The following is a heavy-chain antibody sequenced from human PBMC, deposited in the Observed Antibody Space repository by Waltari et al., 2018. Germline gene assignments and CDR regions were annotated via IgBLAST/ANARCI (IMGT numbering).Heavy chain of an antibody. J-gene: IGHJ4*02. Sequence: SGASVKVSCKASGYTFTSYDINWVRQATGQGLEWMGWMNPNSGNTGYAQKFQGRVTITRNTSISTAYMELSSLRSEDTAVYYCARGRGRRGQLPLLYYFDYWGQGTLVTVSS. V-gene: IGHV1-8*03. D-gene: IGHD2-15*01. CDR3: ARGRGRRGQLPLLYYFDY. CDR1: GYTFTSYD. CDR2: MNPNSGNT.